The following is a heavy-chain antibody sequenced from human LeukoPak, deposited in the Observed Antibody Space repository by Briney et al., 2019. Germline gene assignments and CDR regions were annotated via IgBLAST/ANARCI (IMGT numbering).Heavy chain of an antibody. J-gene: IGHJ5*02. Sequence: PSETLSLTCTVPGGSISSSSYYWSWICQPPGKGLEWIGYSYYGGSTNYNPSLKSRVTISVDTSKDQFSLKLSSVTAADTAVYYCARGMGIAPKFDPWGQGTLVTVSS. D-gene: IGHD6-13*01. CDR3: ARGMGIAPKFDP. V-gene: IGHV4-61*05. CDR1: GGSISSSSYY. CDR2: SYYGGST.